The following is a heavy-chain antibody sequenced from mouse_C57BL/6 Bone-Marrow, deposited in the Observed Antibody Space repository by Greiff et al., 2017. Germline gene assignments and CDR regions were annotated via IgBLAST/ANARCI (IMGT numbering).Heavy chain of an antibody. V-gene: IGHV5-6*01. J-gene: IGHJ1*03. CDR3: ASHWGWYFDV. CDR1: GFTFSSYG. Sequence: DVLLVESGGDLVKPGGSLKLSCAASGFTFSSYGMSWVRQTPDQRLEWVATISSGGSYTYYPDSVKGRFTISRDNTTNTLYLQMSSLKSEDTAMYYCASHWGWYFDVWGTGTTVTVSS. D-gene: IGHD4-1*01. CDR2: ISSGGSYT.